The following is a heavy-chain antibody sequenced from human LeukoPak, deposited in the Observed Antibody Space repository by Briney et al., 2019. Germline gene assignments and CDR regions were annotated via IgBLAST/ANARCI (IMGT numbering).Heavy chain of an antibody. CDR2: IKPDRSDE. Sequence: GGSLRLSCAASGFTFSNYWMTWVRQAPGKGLEWVANIKPDRSDEDYVDSVTGRFTISRDNAKNSLYLQMNSLSAEDTAVYYCARAGYTYGFDYWGQGTLVTVSS. CDR1: GFTFSNYW. D-gene: IGHD5-18*01. CDR3: ARAGYTYGFDY. J-gene: IGHJ4*02. V-gene: IGHV3-7*04.